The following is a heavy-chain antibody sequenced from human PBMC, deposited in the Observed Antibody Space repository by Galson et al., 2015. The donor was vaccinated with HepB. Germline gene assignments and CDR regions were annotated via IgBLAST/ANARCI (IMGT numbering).Heavy chain of an antibody. D-gene: IGHD1-26*01. J-gene: IGHJ4*02. CDR3: AKGGGYSGSYRYFDY. CDR2: ISGSGGST. Sequence: SLRLSCAASGFTFSSYAMSWVRQAPGKGLEWVSAISGSGGSTYYADSVKGRFTISRDNSKNTLYLQMNSLRAEDTAVYYCAKGGGYSGSYRYFDYWGQGTLVTVSS. CDR1: GFTFSSYA. V-gene: IGHV3-23*01.